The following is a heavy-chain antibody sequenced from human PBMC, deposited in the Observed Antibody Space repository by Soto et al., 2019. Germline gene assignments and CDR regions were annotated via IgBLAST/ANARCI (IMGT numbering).Heavy chain of an antibody. J-gene: IGHJ4*02. Sequence: SETLSLTCTVSGGSISTYYWTWIRQPPGKGLEWIGYVYYTGNTRYNPSLEGRVTISVDASRNEFSLRLSSVTAADTAVYYCARRRTRPEAFDHWGQGSPVTVSS. CDR1: GGSISTYY. D-gene: IGHD1-1*01. V-gene: IGHV4-59*08. CDR3: ARRRTRPEAFDH. CDR2: VYYTGNT.